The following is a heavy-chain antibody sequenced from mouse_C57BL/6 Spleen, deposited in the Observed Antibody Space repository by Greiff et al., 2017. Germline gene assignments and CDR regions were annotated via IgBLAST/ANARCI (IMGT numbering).Heavy chain of an antibody. J-gene: IGHJ2*01. CDR2: IYPGDGDT. V-gene: IGHV1-82*01. Sequence: VQLQQSGPELVKPGASVKISCKASGYAFSSSWMNWVKQRPGKGLEWIGRIYPGDGDTNYNGKFKGKATLTADKSSSTAYMQLSSLTSEDSAVYSCARGPSYDYDDYWGQGTTLTVSS. D-gene: IGHD2-4*01. CDR1: GYAFSSSW. CDR3: ARGPSYDYDDY.